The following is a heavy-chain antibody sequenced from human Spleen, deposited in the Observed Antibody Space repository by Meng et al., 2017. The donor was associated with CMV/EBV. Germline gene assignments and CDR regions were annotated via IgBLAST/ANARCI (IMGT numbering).Heavy chain of an antibody. CDR3: TADLGSGRFS. J-gene: IGHJ5*02. V-gene: IGHV3-74*03. Sequence: LSCAASGFICSTYGMNWVRQAPGKGLVWVSRINPDGKSTTYAESVKGRFTVSRDNAKNTLYLQMNSLRDEDTAVYYCTADLGSGRFSWGQGTLVTVSS. CDR1: GFICSTYG. CDR2: INPDGKST. D-gene: IGHD6-19*01.